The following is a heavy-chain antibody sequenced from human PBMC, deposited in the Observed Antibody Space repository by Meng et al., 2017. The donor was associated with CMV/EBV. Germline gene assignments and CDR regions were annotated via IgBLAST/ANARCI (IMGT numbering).Heavy chain of an antibody. CDR3: AKTTEYSYGYFDY. CDR1: GFTFSNYG. J-gene: IGHJ4*02. D-gene: IGHD5-18*01. CDR2: IAYDGNNK. Sequence: CAASGFTFSNYGMHWVRQAPGKGLEWGALIAYDGNNKKYADSVKGRFTISRDNSKNTLYLQMNSLRAEDTAVYYCAKTTEYSYGYFDYWGQGTLVTVSS. V-gene: IGHV3-30*18.